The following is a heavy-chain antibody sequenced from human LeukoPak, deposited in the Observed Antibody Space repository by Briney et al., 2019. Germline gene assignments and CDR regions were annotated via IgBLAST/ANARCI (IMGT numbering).Heavy chain of an antibody. CDR3: ARDGNIVVVPAAIYYYYYYMDV. CDR1: GFTFSSYG. V-gene: IGHV3-33*01. CDR2: IWYDGSNK. J-gene: IGHJ6*03. Sequence: GGSLRPSCAASGFTFSSYGMHWVRQAPGKGLEWVAVIWYDGSNKYYADSVKGRFTISRDNSKNTLYLQMNSLRAEDTAVYYCARDGNIVVVPAAIYYYYYYMDVWGKGTTVTVSS. D-gene: IGHD2-2*01.